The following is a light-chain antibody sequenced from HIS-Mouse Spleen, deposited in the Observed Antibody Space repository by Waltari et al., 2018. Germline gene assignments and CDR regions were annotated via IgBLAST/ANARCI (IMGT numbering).Light chain of an antibody. V-gene: IGKV1-9*01. J-gene: IGKJ1*01. CDR1: QDISSY. Sequence: DIQLTQSPSFLSASVGDRVTITCRASQDISSYLAWYQQKPGKAPKLLIYAASTLQSGVPSRFSGSGSGTEFPLTISSLQPEDFATYYCQQLNSYPPTFGQGTKVEIK. CDR2: AAS. CDR3: QQLNSYPPT.